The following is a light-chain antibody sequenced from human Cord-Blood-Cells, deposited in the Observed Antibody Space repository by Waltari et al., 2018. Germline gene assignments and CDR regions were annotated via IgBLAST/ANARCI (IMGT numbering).Light chain of an antibody. CDR1: QSVLYSSNNKNY. V-gene: IGKV4-1*01. J-gene: IGKJ2*01. CDR2: WAS. Sequence: DIVMTQSPDSLAVSLGERATINCKSSQSVLYSSNNKNYLAPYQQKPGQPPKLLIYWASTRESGVPDRFSGSGSGTDFTLTISSLPAEDVAVDYCQQYYSTPYTFGQRTKLEIK. CDR3: QQYYSTPYT.